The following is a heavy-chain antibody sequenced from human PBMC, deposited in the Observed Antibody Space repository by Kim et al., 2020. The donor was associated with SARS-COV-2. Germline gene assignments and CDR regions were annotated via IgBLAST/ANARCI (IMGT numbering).Heavy chain of an antibody. CDR1: GDTSTHYL. J-gene: IGHJ6*02. CDR3: ARKFPGKRNDVGLLLNFYGMDV. Sequence: ASVKVSCKASGDTSTHYLIHWVRQAPGQRLEWMGWISAGNGYTEYSQIFQGRVTLTRDTSANTVYMELSSLISEDTGIYYCARKFPGKRNDVGLLLNFYGMDVWGQGTTVTVSS. CDR2: ISAGNGYT. D-gene: IGHD1-1*01. V-gene: IGHV1-3*01.